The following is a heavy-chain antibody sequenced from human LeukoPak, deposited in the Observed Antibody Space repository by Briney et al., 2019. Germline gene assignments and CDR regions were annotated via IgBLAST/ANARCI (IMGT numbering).Heavy chain of an antibody. Sequence: PSETLSLTCTVSGGSISSSSYYWGWIRQPPGKGLEWVSAISGSGGSTYYADSVKGRFTISRDNSKNTLYLQMISLRAEDTAVYYCAQAALRATPLPFDYWGQGTLVTVSS. J-gene: IGHJ4*02. CDR2: ISGSGGST. CDR3: AQAALRATPLPFDY. D-gene: IGHD4-17*01. V-gene: IGHV3-23*01. CDR1: GGSISSSSYY.